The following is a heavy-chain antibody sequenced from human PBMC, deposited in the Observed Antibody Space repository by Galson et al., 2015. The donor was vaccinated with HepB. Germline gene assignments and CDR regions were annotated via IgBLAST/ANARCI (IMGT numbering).Heavy chain of an antibody. CDR3: ARDLSSQLDNYYYYGMDV. CDR2: INPNSGGT. J-gene: IGHJ6*02. D-gene: IGHD6-13*01. CDR1: GYTFTGYY. Sequence: SVKVSCKASGYTFTGYYMHWVRQAPGQGLEWMGWINPNSGGTNYAQKFQGWVTMTRDTSISTAYMELSRLRSDDTAVYYCARDLSSQLDNYYYYGMDVWGQGTTVTVSS. V-gene: IGHV1-2*04.